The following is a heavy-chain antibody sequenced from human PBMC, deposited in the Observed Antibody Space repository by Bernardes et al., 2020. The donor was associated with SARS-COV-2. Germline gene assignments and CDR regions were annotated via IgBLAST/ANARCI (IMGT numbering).Heavy chain of an antibody. V-gene: IGHV3-23*01. CDR3: AKDLGVGANCYFDY. CDR2: ISSSGDKT. D-gene: IGHD1-1*01. CDR1: GFTFSTYA. J-gene: IGHJ4*02. Sequence: GGSLRLSCAASGFTFSTYAMSWVRQAPGKGLEWVSAISSSGDKTYYADSVKGRFTISRDNSKNTLYLQMNSLRAEDTAVYYCAKDLGVGANCYFDYWRQGTMVTESS.